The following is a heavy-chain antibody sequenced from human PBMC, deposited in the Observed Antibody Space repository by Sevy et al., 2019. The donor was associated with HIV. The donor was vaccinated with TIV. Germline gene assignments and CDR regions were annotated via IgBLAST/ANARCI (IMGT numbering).Heavy chain of an antibody. CDR2: IIPVFGTT. Sequence: ASVKVSCKASGDTLSSFAIRWVRQAPGQGLAWMGGIIPVFGTTNYAQKFQGRVTITADESTGTAYMELVNLGSGDTAVYFCATGRCSSIVCDAAEFLQHWGQGTLVTVSS. CDR3: ATGRCSSIVCDAAEFLQH. V-gene: IGHV1-69*13. CDR1: GDTLSSFA. J-gene: IGHJ1*01. D-gene: IGHD6-13*01.